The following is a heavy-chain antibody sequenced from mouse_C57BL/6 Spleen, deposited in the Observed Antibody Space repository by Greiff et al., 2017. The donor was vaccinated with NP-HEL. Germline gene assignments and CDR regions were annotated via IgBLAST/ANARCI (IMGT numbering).Heavy chain of an antibody. Sequence: EVQLQQSGPVLVKPGASVKMSCKASGYTFTDYYMNWVKQSHGKSLEWIGVINPYNGGTSYNQKFKGKATLTVDNSSSTAYMELNSLTSEDSAVYYCARNWDVEYYWGQGTTLTVSS. V-gene: IGHV1-19*01. D-gene: IGHD4-1*01. J-gene: IGHJ2*01. CDR2: INPYNGGT. CDR1: GYTFTDYY. CDR3: ARNWDVEYY.